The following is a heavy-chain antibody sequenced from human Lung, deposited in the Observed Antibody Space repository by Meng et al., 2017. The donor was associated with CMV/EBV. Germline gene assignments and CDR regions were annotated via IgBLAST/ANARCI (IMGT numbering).Heavy chain of an antibody. J-gene: IGHJ6*02. D-gene: IGHD5-18*01. CDR3: ARDLGNSYGYDYYYYYGRDV. Sequence: GGSLRLXYAASGFTFSSYSMNWVRQAPGKGLEWVSSISSSSSYIYYADSVKGRFTISRDNAKNSLYLQMNSLRAEDTAVYYCARDLGNSYGYDYYYYYGRDVWGQGTXVTVSS. V-gene: IGHV3-21*01. CDR2: ISSSSSYI. CDR1: GFTFSSYS.